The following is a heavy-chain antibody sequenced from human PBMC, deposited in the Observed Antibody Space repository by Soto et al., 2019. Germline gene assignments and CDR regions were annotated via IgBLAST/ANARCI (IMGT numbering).Heavy chain of an antibody. CDR3: ARDLLGEIAVAAFDY. CDR1: GGTFSSYA. Sequence: SVKVSCKASGGTFSSYAISWVRRAPGQGLEWMGGIIANIGKTNYAQKLQGRVTITADASTSTAYMELRSLRSDDTAVYYCARDLLGEIAVAAFDYWGQGTLVTVSS. V-gene: IGHV1-69*13. CDR2: IIANIGKT. D-gene: IGHD6-19*01. J-gene: IGHJ4*02.